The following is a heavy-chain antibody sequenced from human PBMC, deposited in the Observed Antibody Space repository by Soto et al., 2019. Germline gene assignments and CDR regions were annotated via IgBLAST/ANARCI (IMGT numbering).Heavy chain of an antibody. CDR1: GFTFSSYG. J-gene: IGHJ4*02. D-gene: IGHD3-9*01. CDR3: ARDAAYFDYLDY. CDR2: IWYDGSNK. V-gene: IGHV3-33*01. Sequence: PGGSLRLSCAASGFTFSSYGMHWVRQAPGKGLEWVAVIWYDGSNKYYADSVKGRFTISRDNSKNTLYLQMNSLRAEDTAVYYCARDAAYFDYLDYWGQGTLVTVSS.